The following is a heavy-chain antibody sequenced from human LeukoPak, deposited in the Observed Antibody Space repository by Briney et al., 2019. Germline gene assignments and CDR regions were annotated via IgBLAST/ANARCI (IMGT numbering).Heavy chain of an antibody. J-gene: IGHJ4*02. CDR1: GFSFSDAW. CDR3: TTYGTGRKFDY. D-gene: IGHD3-10*01. V-gene: IGHV3-15*04. CDR2: IESKTDGGTT. Sequence: GGSLRLSCAASGFSFSDAWMSWVRQIPGKGLEWVGRIESKTDGGTTDYAAPVKGRFTISRDDSTNTLYLQMNSLKSEDTAVYYCTTYGTGRKFDYWGQGILVTVSS.